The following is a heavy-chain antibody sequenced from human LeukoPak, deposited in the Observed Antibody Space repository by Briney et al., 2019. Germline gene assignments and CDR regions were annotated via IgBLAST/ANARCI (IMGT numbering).Heavy chain of an antibody. CDR3: ARDYGDYPFDY. Sequence: GASVKVSCKTSNYTFISYGMSWVRQAPGQGLEWMGWISAFNGNTNYAQKFQGRVTMTTDTSTSTDYLEVRSLRSDDTAVYYCARDYGDYPFDYWGQGTLVTVSS. CDR2: ISAFNGNT. D-gene: IGHD4-17*01. J-gene: IGHJ4*02. CDR1: NYTFISYG. V-gene: IGHV1-18*01.